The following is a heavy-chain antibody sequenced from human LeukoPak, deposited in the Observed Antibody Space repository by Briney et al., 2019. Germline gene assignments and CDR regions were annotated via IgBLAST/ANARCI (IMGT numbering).Heavy chain of an antibody. V-gene: IGHV3-74*01. CDR1: GFTFHTYW. D-gene: IGHD3-16*01. J-gene: IGHJ4*02. Sequence: GGSLRLSCAASGFTFHTYWMHWVREVPGKGLVCVSRINSDGSSTAYADSVKGRFTISRDNAKNTLFLQMNSLRAEDTAVYYCARDFYLPGMASGGSDCWGQGTLVTVSS. CDR3: ARDFYLPGMASGGSDC. CDR2: INSDGSST.